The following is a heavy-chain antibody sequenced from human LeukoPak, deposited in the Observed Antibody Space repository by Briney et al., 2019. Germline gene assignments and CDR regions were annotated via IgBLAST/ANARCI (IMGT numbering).Heavy chain of an antibody. CDR2: IKSKTDSGTT. V-gene: IGHV3-15*01. Sequence: PGGSLRLSCAASGFTFSNAWMSWVRQAPGKGLEWVGRIKSKTDSGTTDYAAPVKGRFTISRDDSKNTLYLQMNSLKTEDTAVYYCTTAGGWLWGQGTLVTVSS. CDR3: TTAGGWL. CDR1: GFTFSNAW. D-gene: IGHD5-24*01. J-gene: IGHJ4*02.